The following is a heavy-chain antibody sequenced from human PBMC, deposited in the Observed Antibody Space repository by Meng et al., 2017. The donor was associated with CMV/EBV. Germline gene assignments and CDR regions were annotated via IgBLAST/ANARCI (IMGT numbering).Heavy chain of an antibody. V-gene: IGHV1-8*03. D-gene: IGHD3-3*01. CDR1: GYTFTSYD. Sequence: ASVKVSCKASGYTFTSYDINWVRQATGQGLEWMGWMNPNSGNTGYAQKFQGRVTITRNTSISTAYMELNSLRAEDTAVYYCAKAPPRITIFGVASRTGWFDPWGQGTLVTVSS. CDR2: MNPNSGNT. J-gene: IGHJ5*02. CDR3: AKAPPRITIFGVASRTGWFDP.